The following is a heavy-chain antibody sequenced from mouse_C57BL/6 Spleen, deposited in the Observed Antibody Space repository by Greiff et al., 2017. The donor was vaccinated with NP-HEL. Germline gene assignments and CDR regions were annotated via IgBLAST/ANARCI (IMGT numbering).Heavy chain of an antibody. CDR1: GYTFTSYW. CDR3: AKERPLHYYMDY. D-gene: IGHD6-1*01. V-gene: IGHV1-72*01. Sequence: QVQLQQPGAELVKPGASVKLSCKASGYTFTSYWMHWVKQRPGRGLEWIGRIDPNSGGTKYNAKFKSKATLTVDKPSSTAYMQLSTLTSADSEVYACAKERPLHYYMDYWGQGTTLTVSS. CDR2: IDPNSGGT. J-gene: IGHJ2*01.